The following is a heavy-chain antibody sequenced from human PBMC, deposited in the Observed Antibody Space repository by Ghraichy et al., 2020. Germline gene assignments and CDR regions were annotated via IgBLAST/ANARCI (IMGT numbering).Heavy chain of an antibody. D-gene: IGHD3-22*01. J-gene: IGHJ4*02. CDR3: ASSHGYYYDSSGYSN. CDR1: GGSISSYY. V-gene: IGHV4-59*08. CDR2: IYYSGST. Sequence: SETLSLTCTVSGGSISSYYWSWIRQPPGKGLEWIGYIYYSGSTNYNPSLKSRVTISVDKSKNQFSLKLSSVTAADTAVYYWASSHGYYYDSSGYSNWGQGTLVTVSS.